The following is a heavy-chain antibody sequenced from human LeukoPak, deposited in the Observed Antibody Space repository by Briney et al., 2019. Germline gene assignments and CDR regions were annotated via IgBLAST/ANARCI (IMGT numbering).Heavy chain of an antibody. V-gene: IGHV4-34*01. CDR1: GGSFSGYY. D-gene: IGHD3-22*01. Sequence: PSETLSLTCAVYGGSFSGYYWSWIRQPPGKGLEWIGEINHSGSTNYNPSLKSRVTISVDTSKNQFSLKLSSVTAADTAVYYCARGPYYYDSSGYYLSDYWGQGTLVTVSS. J-gene: IGHJ4*02. CDR2: INHSGST. CDR3: ARGPYYYDSSGYYLSDY.